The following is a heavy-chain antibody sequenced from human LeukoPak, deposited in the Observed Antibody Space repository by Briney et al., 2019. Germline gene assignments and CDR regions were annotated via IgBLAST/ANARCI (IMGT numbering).Heavy chain of an antibody. Sequence: GGSLRLSCAASGFTFSNFAMHWVRQAPCKGLEWVAVISYDGSNKYYADSVKGRFTISRDNSKNTLYLQMNSLRAEDTAVYYCAKDGGGDIVVVVAATPDYWGQGTLVTVSS. CDR1: GFTFSNFA. J-gene: IGHJ4*02. V-gene: IGHV3-30*18. D-gene: IGHD2-15*01. CDR2: ISYDGSNK. CDR3: AKDGGGDIVVVVAATPDY.